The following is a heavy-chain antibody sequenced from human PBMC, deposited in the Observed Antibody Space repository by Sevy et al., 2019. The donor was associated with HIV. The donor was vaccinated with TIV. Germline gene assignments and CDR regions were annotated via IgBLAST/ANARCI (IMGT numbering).Heavy chain of an antibody. CDR1: GFTFSSYA. CDR2: ISGSGGST. CDR3: AKGGPMYYDILTGPPGLDV. V-gene: IGHV3-23*01. Sequence: GGSLRLSCAASGFTFSSYAMSWVRQAPGKGLEWVSAISGSGGSTYYADSVKGRFTISRDNSKNTRYLQMNSLRAEDTAVYYCAKGGPMYYDILTGPPGLDVWGKGTTVTVSS. J-gene: IGHJ6*04. D-gene: IGHD3-9*01.